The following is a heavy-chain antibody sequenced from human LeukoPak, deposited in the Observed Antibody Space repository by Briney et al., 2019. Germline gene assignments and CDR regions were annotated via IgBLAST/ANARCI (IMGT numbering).Heavy chain of an antibody. D-gene: IGHD1-26*01. CDR2: INPNSGGT. CDR1: GYTFTGYY. J-gene: IGHJ4*02. Sequence: ASVKVSCKASGYTFTGYYMHWVRQAPGQGLEWMGWINPNSGGTNYAQKFQGRVTMTRDTSISTAYMELSRLRSDDTAVYYCARDLGGSYHLFDYWGQGTLVTVSS. V-gene: IGHV1-2*02. CDR3: ARDLGGSYHLFDY.